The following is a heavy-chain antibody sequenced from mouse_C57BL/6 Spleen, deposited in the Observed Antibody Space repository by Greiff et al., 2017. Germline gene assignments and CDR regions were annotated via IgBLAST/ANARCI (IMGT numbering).Heavy chain of an antibody. CDR3: ARWLLPHWYFDV. V-gene: IGHV2-2*01. Sequence: QVQLQQSGPGLVQPSQSLSITCTVSGFSLTSYGVHWVRQSPGKGLEWLGVIWSGGSTDYNAAFISRLSISKDNSKSQVFFKMNSLQADDTAIYYCARWLLPHWYFDVWGTGTTVTVSS. CDR1: GFSLTSYG. J-gene: IGHJ1*03. CDR2: IWSGGST. D-gene: IGHD2-3*01.